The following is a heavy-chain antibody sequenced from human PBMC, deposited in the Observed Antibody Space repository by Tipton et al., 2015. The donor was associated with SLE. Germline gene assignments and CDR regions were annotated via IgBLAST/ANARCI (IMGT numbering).Heavy chain of an antibody. CDR2: TYYRSKWYN. Sequence: GLVKPSQTLSLTCAISGDSVSSNSAAWNWIRQSPSRGLEWLGRTYYRSKWYNDYAVSVKSRITINPDTSKNQFSLQLNSVTPEDTAVYYCARDRYSSSWYEWNDAFDIWGQGTMVTVSS. D-gene: IGHD6-13*01. CDR1: GDSVSSNSAA. CDR3: ARDRYSSSWYEWNDAFDI. J-gene: IGHJ3*02. V-gene: IGHV6-1*01.